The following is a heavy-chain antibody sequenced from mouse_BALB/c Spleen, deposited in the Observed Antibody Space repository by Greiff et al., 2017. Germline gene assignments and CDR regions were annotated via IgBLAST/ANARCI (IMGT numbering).Heavy chain of an antibody. CDR3: ARSATMVTTLYYYAMDY. J-gene: IGHJ4*01. D-gene: IGHD2-2*01. V-gene: IGHV1S137*01. CDR2: ISTYYGDA. Sequence: QVQLQQSGAELVRPGVSVKISCKGSGYTFTDYAMHWVKQSHAKSLEWIGVISTYYGDASYNQKFKGKATMTVDKSSSTAYMELARLTSEDSAIYYCARSATMVTTLYYYAMDYWGQGTSVTVSS. CDR1: GYTFTDYA.